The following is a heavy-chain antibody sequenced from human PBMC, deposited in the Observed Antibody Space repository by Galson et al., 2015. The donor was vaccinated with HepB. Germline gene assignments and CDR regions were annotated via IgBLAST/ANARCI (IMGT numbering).Heavy chain of an antibody. CDR1: GGTFSSYA. J-gene: IGHJ4*02. D-gene: IGHD2-2*01. V-gene: IGHV1-69*13. CDR3: ARADIVVVPAAPFDY. Sequence: SVKVSCKASGGTFSSYAISWVRQAPGQGLEWMGGIIPIFGTANYAQKFQGRVTITADESTSTAYMELSSLRSEDTAVYYCARADIVVVPAAPFDYWGQGTLVTVSS. CDR2: IIPIFGTA.